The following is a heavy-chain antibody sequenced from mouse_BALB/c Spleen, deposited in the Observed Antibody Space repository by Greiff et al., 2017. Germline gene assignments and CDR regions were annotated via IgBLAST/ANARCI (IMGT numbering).Heavy chain of an antibody. V-gene: IGHV1S22*01. J-gene: IGHJ4*01. Sequence: LQQPGSELVRPGASVKLSCKASGYTFTSYWMHWVKQRPGQGLEWIGYIYPGSGSTNYDEKFKSKATLTVDTSSSTAFMQLSSLTSEDSAAFYYSGKIGLMAWLDYWGQGTLVTVS. CDR2: IYPGSGST. CDR1: GYTFTSYW. CDR3: SGKIGLMAWLDY.